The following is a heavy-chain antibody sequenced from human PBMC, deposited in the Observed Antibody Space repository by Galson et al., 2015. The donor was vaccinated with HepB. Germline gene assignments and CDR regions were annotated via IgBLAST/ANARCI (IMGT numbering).Heavy chain of an antibody. CDR3: ARDRGGVVVPAAMRWFDP. D-gene: IGHD2-2*01. V-gene: IGHV1-18*04. J-gene: IGHJ5*02. CDR2: ISAYNGNT. CDR1: GYTFTSYG. Sequence: SVKVSCKASGYTFTSYGISWVRQAPGQGLEWMGWISAYNGNTNYAQKLQGRVTMTTDTSTSTAYMELRSLRSDDTAVYYCARDRGGVVVPAAMRWFDPWGQGTLVTVSS.